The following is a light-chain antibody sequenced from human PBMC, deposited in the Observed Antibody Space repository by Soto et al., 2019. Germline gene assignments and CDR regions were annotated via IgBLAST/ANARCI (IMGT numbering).Light chain of an antibody. CDR3: CSYSRSNTVV. CDR1: SSDVGPYNL. Sequence: QSVLTQPASVSGSPGQSITISCTGTSSDVGPYNLVSWYQQHSGKAPKLMVYEGSKRPSGVSHRFSGSTSGNTASLTISGLQAEDEDDYYGCSYSRSNTVVFGSGTKLTVL. J-gene: IGLJ1*01. V-gene: IGLV2-23*01. CDR2: EGS.